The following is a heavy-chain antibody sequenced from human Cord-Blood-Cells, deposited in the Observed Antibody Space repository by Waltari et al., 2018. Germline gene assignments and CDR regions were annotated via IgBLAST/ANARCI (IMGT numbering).Heavy chain of an antibody. CDR3: AKDRQYSSSFGDY. Sequence: EVQLLESGGGLVQPGGSLRLSCAASGFTFSSYAMSWVRQAPGKGLEWVSAIRGSGGSTYYADSVKGRFTISRDNSKNTLYLQMNSLRAEDTAVYYCAKDRQYSSSFGDYWGQGTLVTVSS. V-gene: IGHV3-23*01. CDR1: GFTFSSYA. D-gene: IGHD6-6*01. CDR2: IRGSGGST. J-gene: IGHJ4*02.